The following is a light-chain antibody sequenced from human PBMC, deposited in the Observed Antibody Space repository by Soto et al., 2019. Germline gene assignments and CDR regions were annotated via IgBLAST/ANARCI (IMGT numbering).Light chain of an antibody. CDR2: EGS. V-gene: IGLV2-23*01. CDR1: SSDVGSYNL. Sequence: QSALTQPASVSGSPGQSITISCTGTSSDVGSYNLVSWYQQHPGKAPKLMIYEGSKRPSGVSNRFSGSKSGNTASLTISGLQAEDEADYYCCSYAGSSTYVVXGGGTKXTVL. CDR3: CSYAGSSTYVV. J-gene: IGLJ2*01.